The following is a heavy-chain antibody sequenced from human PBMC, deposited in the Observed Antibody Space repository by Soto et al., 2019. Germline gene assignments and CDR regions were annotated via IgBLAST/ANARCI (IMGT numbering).Heavy chain of an antibody. CDR2: IYYSGST. D-gene: IGHD3-9*01. V-gene: IGHV4-59*02. CDR3: ARSHDILTGFSSPHFDY. Sequence: PSETLSLTCPVFGDSVSSYSWTWFGQPPGKGLEWIGYIYYSGSTNYNPSLKSRVTISVDTSKNQFSLKLSSVTAADTAVYYCARSHDILTGFSSPHFDYWGQGTLVTVSS. CDR1: GDSVSSYS. J-gene: IGHJ4*02.